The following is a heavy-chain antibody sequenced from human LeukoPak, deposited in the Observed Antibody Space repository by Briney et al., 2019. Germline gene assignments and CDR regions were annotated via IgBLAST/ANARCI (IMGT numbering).Heavy chain of an antibody. CDR3: ARNNADGEGRFSY. CDR1: EGTFSSYA. D-gene: IGHD3-10*01. V-gene: IGHV7-4-1*02. J-gene: IGHJ4*02. CDR2: INTNTGNP. Sequence: ASVKVSCKASEGTFSSYAINWVRQAPGQGLEWMGWINTNTGNPTYAQGFTGRFVFSLDTSVSTAYLQISSLKAEDTAVYYCARNNADGEGRFSYWGQGTLVTVSS.